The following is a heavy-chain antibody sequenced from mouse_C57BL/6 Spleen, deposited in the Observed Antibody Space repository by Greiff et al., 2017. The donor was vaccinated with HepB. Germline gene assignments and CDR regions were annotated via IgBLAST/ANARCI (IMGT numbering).Heavy chain of an antibody. CDR3: ARTGSYGSSSFDY. V-gene: IGHV2-9-1*01. CDR1: GFSLTSYA. CDR2: IWTGGGT. J-gene: IGHJ2*01. Sequence: QVQLKESGPGLVAPSQSLSITCTVSGFSLTSYAMSWVRQPPGKGLEWLVVIWTGGGTNYNSALKSRLSISKDNSKSQVFLKMNSLQTDDTARYYCARTGSYGSSSFDYWGQGTTLTVSS. D-gene: IGHD1-1*01.